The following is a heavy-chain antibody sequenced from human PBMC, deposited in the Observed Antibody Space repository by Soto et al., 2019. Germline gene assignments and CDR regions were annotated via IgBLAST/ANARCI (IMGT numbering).Heavy chain of an antibody. CDR3: ACRAGTAYGMDV. D-gene: IGHD1-1*01. J-gene: IGHJ6*02. CDR1: GFTFSTYR. V-gene: IGHV3-21*01. CDR2: ISSSSSYI. Sequence: SLSLSCVASGFTFSTYRMTWVRQAPGKGLEWVSSISSSSSYIYYADSVKGRFTISRDNAKNSLYLQMNSLRAQHPAVYYGACRAGTAYGMDVWGQGTTLTDYS.